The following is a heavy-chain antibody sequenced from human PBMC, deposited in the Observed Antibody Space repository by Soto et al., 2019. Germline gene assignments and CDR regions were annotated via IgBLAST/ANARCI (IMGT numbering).Heavy chain of an antibody. CDR1: GYSFTSYW. J-gene: IGHJ6*02. CDR3: ARILGYDFWSGYYTYYYYYGMDV. CDR2: IYPGDSDT. D-gene: IGHD3-3*01. Sequence: GAALKISCKGSGYSFTSYWIGWVRQMPEKGLEWMGIIYPGDSDTRYSPSFQGQVTISADKSISTAYLQRSSLKASDTAMYYCARILGYDFWSGYYTYYYYYGMDVWGQGTTVTVSS. V-gene: IGHV5-51*01.